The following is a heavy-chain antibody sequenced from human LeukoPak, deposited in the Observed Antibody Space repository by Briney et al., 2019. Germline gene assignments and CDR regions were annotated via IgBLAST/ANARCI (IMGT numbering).Heavy chain of an antibody. CDR2: ISVDGSNK. D-gene: IGHD2-2*01. Sequence: LSWSPAALTLGSTGAGWVRHAPSNWMEWVAVISVDGSNKYYPASVKGPFTISRHNSKNTLYLQMNRLRADDTAVYYCARGGIVVVPAALDIWGQGTMVTVSS. CDR1: ALTLGSTG. J-gene: IGHJ3*02. CDR3: ARGGIVVVPAALDI. V-gene: IGHV3-30*03.